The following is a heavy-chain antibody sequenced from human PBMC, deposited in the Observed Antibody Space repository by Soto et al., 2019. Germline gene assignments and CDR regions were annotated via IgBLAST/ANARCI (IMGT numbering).Heavy chain of an antibody. CDR2: INPNSGGT. D-gene: IGHD3-3*01. J-gene: IGHJ6*02. CDR3: ARTPIRVTIFGVVIRSGMDV. Sequence: ASVKVSCKASGYTFTGYYMHWVRQAPGQGLEWMGWINPNSGGTNYAQKFQGWVTMTRDTSISTAYMELSRLRSDDTAVYYCARTPIRVTIFGVVIRSGMDVWGRGTTVTVSS. V-gene: IGHV1-2*04. CDR1: GYTFTGYY.